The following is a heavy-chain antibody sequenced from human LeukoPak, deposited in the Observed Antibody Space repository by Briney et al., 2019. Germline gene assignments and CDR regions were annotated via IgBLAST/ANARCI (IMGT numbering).Heavy chain of an antibody. J-gene: IGHJ6*02. D-gene: IGHD3-22*01. CDR1: GFTFTKYP. CDR3: AKGVTMIVVGHGMDV. Sequence: GGSLRLSCAASGFTFTKYPMTWVRQGPGKGLEWVSGISGSGSSTYYADSVKGRFTISRDNSKNTLYLQMNSLRAEDTAVYYCAKGVTMIVVGHGMDVWGQGTTVTVSS. CDR2: ISGSGSST. V-gene: IGHV3-23*01.